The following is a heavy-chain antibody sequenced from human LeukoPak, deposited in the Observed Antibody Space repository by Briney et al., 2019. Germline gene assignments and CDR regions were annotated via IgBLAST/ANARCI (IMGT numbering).Heavy chain of an antibody. CDR1: GFTFSTYG. V-gene: IGHV3-30*02. CDR3: GRVAPGGRHIDY. Sequence: PGGSLRLSCAASGFTFSTYGIHWARQAPGKGLEWVAFIRYDGSKTHYADSVKGRFTISRDNSKNTLYLQMNSLRAEDTAVYYCGRVAPGGRHIDYWGQGTLVTVSS. CDR2: IRYDGSKT. D-gene: IGHD6-13*01. J-gene: IGHJ4*02.